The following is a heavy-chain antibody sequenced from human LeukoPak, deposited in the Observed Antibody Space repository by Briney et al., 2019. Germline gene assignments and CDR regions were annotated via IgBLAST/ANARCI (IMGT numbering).Heavy chain of an antibody. CDR1: GGTFSSYA. CDR2: IIPIFGTA. J-gene: IGHJ6*03. Sequence: GSSVKVSCKASGGTFSSYAISWVRQAPGQGLEWMGGIIPIFGTANFAQKFQGRVTITTDESTSTAYMELSSLRSEDTAVYYCARARYYDFWSGSDYYYYMDVWGKGTTVTVSS. V-gene: IGHV1-69*05. D-gene: IGHD3-3*01. CDR3: ARARYYDFWSGSDYYYYMDV.